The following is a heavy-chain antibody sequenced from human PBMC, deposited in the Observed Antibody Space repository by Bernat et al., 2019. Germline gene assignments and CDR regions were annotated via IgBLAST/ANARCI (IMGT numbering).Heavy chain of an antibody. CDR1: GFTFSSYE. CDR3: AREISTSDSEHFQN. J-gene: IGHJ1*01. CDR2: TSSSGTTI. D-gene: IGHD2-2*01. V-gene: IGHV3-48*03. Sequence: EVQLVESGGGLVQPGGSLRLSCEASGFTFSSYEMNWVRQAPGKGLEWVSYTSSSGTTIDYADSVKGRFFISRDNAKNSLYLQMNSLRTEDTAVYYCAREISTSDSEHFQNWGQGTLVTVSS.